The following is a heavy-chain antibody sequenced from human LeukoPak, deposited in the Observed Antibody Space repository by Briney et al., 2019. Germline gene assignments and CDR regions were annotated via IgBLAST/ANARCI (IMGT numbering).Heavy chain of an antibody. CDR2: ISYDGSNK. V-gene: IGHV3-30*18. CDR1: GFTFSSYG. D-gene: IGHD3-16*01. Sequence: GGSLRLSCAASGFTFSSYGMHWVRQAPGKGLEWVALISYDGSNKYYADSVKGRFTISRDNSKNTLYLQMNSLRVEDTAVYYCAKPAYAGYYYYMDVWGEGTTVTVSS. CDR3: AKPAYAGYYYYMDV. J-gene: IGHJ6*03.